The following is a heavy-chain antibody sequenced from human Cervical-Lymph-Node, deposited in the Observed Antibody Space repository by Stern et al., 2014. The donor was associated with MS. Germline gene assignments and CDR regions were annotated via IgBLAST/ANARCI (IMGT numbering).Heavy chain of an antibody. Sequence: EVQLVESGGGRVQPGGSLRLSCVASGFTLSGYWMHWVRQAPEKGLGWVSRMHFDGISADYADSVKGRFTISRDNAKNTVYLQLNSPRAEDTAVYYCVRGCGGDCRGIDYWGQGTLVTVSS. CDR2: MHFDGISA. V-gene: IGHV3-74*01. CDR1: GFTLSGYW. D-gene: IGHD2-21*02. J-gene: IGHJ4*02. CDR3: VRGCGGDCRGIDY.